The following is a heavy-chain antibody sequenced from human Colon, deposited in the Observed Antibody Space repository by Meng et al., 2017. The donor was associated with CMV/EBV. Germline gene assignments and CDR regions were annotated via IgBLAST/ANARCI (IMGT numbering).Heavy chain of an antibody. V-gene: IGHV3-48*04. D-gene: IGHD3-10*01. CDR3: ARDGGSGSYYMSVDGMDV. Sequence: GGSLRLSCVGSGFSFSDFIMTWVRQAPGKGLEWIASIRSSSNSIRYADSVKGRFTISRDNAKNSVDLQMNGLTGDDTAVYYCARDGGSGSYYMSVDGMDVWGQGTKVTVSS. CDR1: GFSFSDFI. J-gene: IGHJ6*02. CDR2: IRSSSNSI.